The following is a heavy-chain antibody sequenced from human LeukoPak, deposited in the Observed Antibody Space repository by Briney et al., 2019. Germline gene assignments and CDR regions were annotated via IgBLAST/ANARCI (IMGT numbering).Heavy chain of an antibody. Sequence: SETLSLTCAVYGGSFSGYYWSWIRQPPGKGLEWIGEINHSGSTNYNPSLKSRVTISVDTSKNQFSLKLSSVTAADTAVYYCARRRMIVAQGWFDPWGQGTLVTVSS. D-gene: IGHD3-22*01. J-gene: IGHJ5*02. CDR1: GGSFSGYY. CDR2: INHSGST. V-gene: IGHV4-34*01. CDR3: ARRRMIVAQGWFDP.